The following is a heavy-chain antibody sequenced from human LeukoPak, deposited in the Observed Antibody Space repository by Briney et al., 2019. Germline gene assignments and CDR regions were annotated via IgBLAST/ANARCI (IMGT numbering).Heavy chain of an antibody. CDR2: ISSSSSYI. CDR3: AREGEWPHDAFDI. CDR1: GFTFSSYS. V-gene: IGHV3-21*01. D-gene: IGHD3-16*01. Sequence: GGSLRLSCAPSGFTFSSYSMNWVRQAPGKGLEWVSSISSSSSYIYYADSVKGRFTISRDNAKNSLYLQMNSLRAEDTAVYYCAREGEWPHDAFDIWGQGTMVTVSS. J-gene: IGHJ3*02.